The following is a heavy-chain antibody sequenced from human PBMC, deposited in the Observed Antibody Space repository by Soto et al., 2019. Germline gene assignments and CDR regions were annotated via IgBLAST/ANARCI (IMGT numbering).Heavy chain of an antibody. D-gene: IGHD2-21*02. V-gene: IGHV1-69*12. J-gene: IGHJ5*02. Sequence: QVQLVQSGAAVKKPGSSVQFSCKASGGTFSSYAISWVRQAPGQGLEWMGGIIPIFGTANYAQKFQGRVTITADESTSTAYMELSSLRSEDTAVYYCAREDNCGGDCSGWFDPWGQGTLVTVSS. CDR3: AREDNCGGDCSGWFDP. CDR1: GGTFSSYA. CDR2: IIPIFGTA.